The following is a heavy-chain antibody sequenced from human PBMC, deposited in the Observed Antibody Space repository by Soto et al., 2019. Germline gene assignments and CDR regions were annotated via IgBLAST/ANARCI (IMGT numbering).Heavy chain of an antibody. D-gene: IGHD3-16*01. CDR3: APFGGNRDDYYGMDV. J-gene: IGHJ6*02. Sequence: PSETLSLTCAVYGGSFSGYYWSWIRQPPGKGLEWIGEINHSGSTNYNPSLKSRVTISVDTSKNQFSLKLSSVTAADTAVYYCAPFGGNRDDYYGMDVWGQGTTVTVS. CDR2: INHSGST. CDR1: GGSFSGYY. V-gene: IGHV4-34*01.